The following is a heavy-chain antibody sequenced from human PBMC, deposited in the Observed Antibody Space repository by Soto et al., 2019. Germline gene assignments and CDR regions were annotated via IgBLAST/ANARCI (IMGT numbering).Heavy chain of an antibody. J-gene: IGHJ3*02. CDR2: IIPIFGTA. V-gene: IGHV1-69*13. D-gene: IGHD2-15*01. CDR1: GGTFRSYA. Sequence: SVQVSFKASGGTFRSYAISWVRQAPGQGLEWMGGIIPIFGTANYAQKFQGRVTITADESTSTAYMELSSLRSEDTAVYYCARSRLYCSGGSCYWAHDAFDIWGQGTMVTVSS. CDR3: ARSRLYCSGGSCYWAHDAFDI.